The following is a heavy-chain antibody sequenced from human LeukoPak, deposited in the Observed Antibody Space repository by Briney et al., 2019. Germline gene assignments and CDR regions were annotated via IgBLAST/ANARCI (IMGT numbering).Heavy chain of an antibody. CDR2: IYYSGST. V-gene: IGHV4-39*01. Sequence: SETLSLTCTVSGDSISRSSYYWGWIRQPPGKGLEWIGSIYYSGSTYYNPYLKSRVTISVDTSKNQFSLKLRSVTAADTAVYYCARKYSSNWYFFDYWGQGTLVTVSS. J-gene: IGHJ4*02. CDR3: ARKYSSNWYFFDY. CDR1: GDSISRSSYY. D-gene: IGHD6-13*01.